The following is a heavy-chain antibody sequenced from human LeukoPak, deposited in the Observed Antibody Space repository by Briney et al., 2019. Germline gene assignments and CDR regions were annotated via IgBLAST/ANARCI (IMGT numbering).Heavy chain of an antibody. CDR2: ISGSGDNI. CDR3: ARDPANPDYDILTGYYSTSLYVDV. V-gene: IGHV3-21*01. J-gene: IGHJ6*03. CDR1: GFTFNNYG. Sequence: PGGTLRLSCGASGFTFNNYGMNWVRQAPGKGLEWVSAISGSGDNIYYADSVKGRFTISRDNAKNSLYLQMNSLRAEDTAVYYCARDPANPDYDILTGYYSTSLYVDVWGKGTTVTVSS. D-gene: IGHD3-9*01.